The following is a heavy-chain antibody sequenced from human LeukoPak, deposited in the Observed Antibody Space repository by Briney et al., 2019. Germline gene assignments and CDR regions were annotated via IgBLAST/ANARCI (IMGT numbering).Heavy chain of an antibody. D-gene: IGHD2-21*01. CDR2: VSYDGSK. Sequence: GGSLRLSCAATGFTFSSYGMHWVRQAPGKGLEWVAVVSYDGSKYYADSVKGRFTISRDNSKNTLYLQMSSLRAEDTAVYYCAKDLNRGLPDYWGQGTLVTVSS. V-gene: IGHV3-30*18. J-gene: IGHJ4*02. CDR1: GFTFSSYG. CDR3: AKDLNRGLPDY.